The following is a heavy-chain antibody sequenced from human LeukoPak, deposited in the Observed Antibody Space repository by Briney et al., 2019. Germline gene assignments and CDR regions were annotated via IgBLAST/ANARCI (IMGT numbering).Heavy chain of an antibody. D-gene: IGHD4-11*01. Sequence: PSETLSLTCTVSGGSISSGGYYWSWIRQPPGKGLEWIGYIYHSGSTYYNPSLKSRVTISVDRSKNQFSLKLSSVTAADTAVYYCARHGATVTTIGYFQHWGQGTLVTVSS. J-gene: IGHJ1*01. V-gene: IGHV4-30-2*01. CDR1: GGSISSGGYY. CDR3: ARHGATVTTIGYFQH. CDR2: IYHSGST.